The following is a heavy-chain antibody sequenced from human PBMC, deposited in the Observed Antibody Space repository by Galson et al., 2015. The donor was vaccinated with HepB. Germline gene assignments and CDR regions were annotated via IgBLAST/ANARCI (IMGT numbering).Heavy chain of an antibody. J-gene: IGHJ4*02. Sequence: SLRLSCAASGFTFSSYGMHWVRQAPGKGLEWVAFIRYDGSNKYYADSVKGRFTISRDNSKNTLYLQMNSLRAEDTAVYYCAKDLVYYDSSGSIDYWGQGTLVTVSS. V-gene: IGHV3-30*02. CDR1: GFTFSSYG. D-gene: IGHD3-22*01. CDR3: AKDLVYYDSSGSIDY. CDR2: IRYDGSNK.